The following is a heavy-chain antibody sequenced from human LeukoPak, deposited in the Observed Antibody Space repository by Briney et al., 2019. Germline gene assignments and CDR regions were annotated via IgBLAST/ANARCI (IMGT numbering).Heavy chain of an antibody. Sequence: PSETLSLTCTVSGGSVSSGSYYWSWIRQPPVKGLEWIGYIYYSGSTNYNPSLKSRVTISVDTSKNQFSLKLCSVTAADTAVYYCARVGGQLTYYYDSSGYSFDYWGQGTLVTVSS. CDR2: IYYSGST. J-gene: IGHJ4*02. CDR1: GGSVSSGSYY. CDR3: ARVGGQLTYYYDSSGYSFDY. V-gene: IGHV4-61*01. D-gene: IGHD3-22*01.